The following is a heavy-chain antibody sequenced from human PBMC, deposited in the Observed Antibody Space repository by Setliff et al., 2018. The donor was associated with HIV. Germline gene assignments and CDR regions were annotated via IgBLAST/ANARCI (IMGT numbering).Heavy chain of an antibody. Sequence: PSETLSLTCSVSGGSITGYYWSWIRQPAGKDMEWIGRSGDTIYNPSLESRVTISVDTSRNQFSLRLNSVTAADTAVYYCARDSMYSSGWYGWYFDLWGRGTLVTVSS. J-gene: IGHJ2*01. CDR2: SGDT. V-gene: IGHV4-4*07. D-gene: IGHD6-19*01. CDR1: GGSITGYY. CDR3: ARDSMYSSGWYGWYFDL.